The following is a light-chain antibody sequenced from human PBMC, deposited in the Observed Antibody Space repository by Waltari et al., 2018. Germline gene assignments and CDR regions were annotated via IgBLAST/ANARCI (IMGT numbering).Light chain of an antibody. CDR1: SSDVGGYNY. CDR2: DVS. V-gene: IGLV2-14*03. Sequence: QSALTQPASVSGSPGHSITISCTGTSSDVGGYNYVSWYQQHPGKAPKLMIFDVSNRPSGVSNRFSGSKSGNTASLTISGLQAEDEADYYCSSYISSSTLEVFGGGTRLTVL. CDR3: SSYISSSTLEV. J-gene: IGLJ3*02.